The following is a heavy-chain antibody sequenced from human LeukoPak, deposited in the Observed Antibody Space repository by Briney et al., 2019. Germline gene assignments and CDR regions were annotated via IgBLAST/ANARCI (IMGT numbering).Heavy chain of an antibody. J-gene: IGHJ4*02. CDR2: IYSSGST. D-gene: IGHD3-22*01. CDR1: GGSISSGSYY. V-gene: IGHV4-39*01. CDR3: AIALLNYYDSSGYLYYIDY. Sequence: PSETLSLTCTVSGGSISSGSYYWSWIRQPPGKGLELIGSIYSSGSTNYNPSLKSRVTISVDTSKNQFSLKLSSVTAADTAVYYCAIALLNYYDSSGYLYYIDYCGQGTLVTVSS.